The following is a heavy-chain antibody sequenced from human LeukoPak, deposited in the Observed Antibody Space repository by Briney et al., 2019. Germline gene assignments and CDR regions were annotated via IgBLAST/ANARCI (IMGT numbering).Heavy chain of an antibody. CDR3: ARDYCSGGSCYPLNWFDP. CDR2: INLSGST. CDR1: GGSFSGYY. D-gene: IGHD2-15*01. V-gene: IGHV4-34*01. Sequence: SETLSLTCAVYGGSFSGYYWSWIRQPPGKGLEWIGEINLSGSTNYNPSLKSRVTISVDTSKNQFSLKLSSVTAADTAVYYCARDYCSGGSCYPLNWFDPWGQGTLVTVSS. J-gene: IGHJ5*02.